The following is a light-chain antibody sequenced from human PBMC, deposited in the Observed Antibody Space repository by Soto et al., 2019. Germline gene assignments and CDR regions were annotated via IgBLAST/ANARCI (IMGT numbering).Light chain of an antibody. CDR3: QQHINWPLT. CDR2: GAS. Sequence: EIVMTQSPATLSVSPGERATLSCRASQSVRSDLAWYQQKPGQAPRLLIYGASARATGVPGRFSGSGSGTEFTLTISSLQSEDFALYYCQQHINWPLTFGGGTKV. J-gene: IGKJ4*01. CDR1: QSVRSD. V-gene: IGKV3-15*01.